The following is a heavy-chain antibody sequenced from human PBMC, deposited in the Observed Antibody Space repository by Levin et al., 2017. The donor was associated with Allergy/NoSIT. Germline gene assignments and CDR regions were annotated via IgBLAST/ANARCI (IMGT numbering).Heavy chain of an antibody. V-gene: IGHV4-61*01. J-gene: IGHJ6*02. CDR3: ARDQCSSTTCYKGHYYYYGMDV. Sequence: PSETLSLTCTVSGGSVSSGSYYWSWIRQPPGKGLEWIGYVYYTGSTNYNPSLKSRVTISIDTSKNQFSLKLSSVTAADTAVYCCARDQCSSTTCYKGHYYYYGMDVWGQGTTVTVSS. D-gene: IGHD2-2*02. CDR1: GGSVSSGSYY. CDR2: VYYTGST.